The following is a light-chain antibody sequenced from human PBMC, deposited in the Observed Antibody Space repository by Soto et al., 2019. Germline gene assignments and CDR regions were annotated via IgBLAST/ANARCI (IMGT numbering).Light chain of an antibody. V-gene: IGLV1-44*01. CDR1: SSNIGSNT. CDR3: AAWYDSLNGSWV. J-gene: IGLJ3*02. Sequence: QSVLTQPPSASGTPGQRVTISCSGSSSNIGSNTVNWYQQLPGTAPKLLIYSNNQRPSGVPDRFSGSKSGTSASLAISGLQSEDEAEYYCAAWYDSLNGSWVFGGGTKLTVL. CDR2: SNN.